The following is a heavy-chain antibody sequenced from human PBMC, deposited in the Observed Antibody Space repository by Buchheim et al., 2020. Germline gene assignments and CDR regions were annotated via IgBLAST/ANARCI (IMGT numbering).Heavy chain of an antibody. Sequence: QVQLVESGGGVVQPGRSLRLSCSASGFTFSNYGMHWVRQAPGKGLEWVAVISYDGRNKYYVDSVKGRFTISKDNSKKTLYLQMNSLRAEDTAVYHCVTHSGSYPRGALDMWGQGT. J-gene: IGHJ3*02. V-gene: IGHV3-30*03. CDR3: VTHSGSYPRGALDM. D-gene: IGHD1-26*01. CDR2: ISYDGRNK. CDR1: GFTFSNYG.